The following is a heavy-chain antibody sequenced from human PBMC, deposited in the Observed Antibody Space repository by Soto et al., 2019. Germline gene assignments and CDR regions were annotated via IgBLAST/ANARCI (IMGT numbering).Heavy chain of an antibody. D-gene: IGHD6-13*01. V-gene: IGHV1-18*01. CDR3: ARDVPLAAAVSPRCFQH. CDR1: GYTFTSYG. Sequence: ASVKVSCKASGYTFTSYGISWVRQAPGQGLEWMGWISAYNGNTNYAQKLQGRVTMTTDTSTSTAYMELRSLRSDDTAVYDCARDVPLAAAVSPRCFQHWGQGTLVTVSS. CDR2: ISAYNGNT. J-gene: IGHJ1*01.